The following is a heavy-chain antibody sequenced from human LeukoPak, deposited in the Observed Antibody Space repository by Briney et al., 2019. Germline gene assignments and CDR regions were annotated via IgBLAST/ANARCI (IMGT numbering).Heavy chain of an antibody. D-gene: IGHD3-22*01. J-gene: IGHJ4*02. CDR2: VDPEDGET. Sequence: GASVKVSCKVSGYTFTDYYMHWVPQAPGEGLEWMGLVDPEDGETIYAEKFQGRVTITADTSTDTAYMELSSLRSEDTAVYYCATAPSSGYYRLWGQGTLVTVSS. CDR3: ATAPSSGYYRL. V-gene: IGHV1-69-2*01. CDR1: GYTFTDYY.